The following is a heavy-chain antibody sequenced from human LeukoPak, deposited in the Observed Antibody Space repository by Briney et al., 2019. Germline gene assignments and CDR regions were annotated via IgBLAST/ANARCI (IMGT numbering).Heavy chain of an antibody. V-gene: IGHV1-46*01. Sequence: ASVKVSCKASGYTFTSYYMHWVRQAPGQGLEWMGIINPSGGSTSYAQRFQGRVTITTDESTSTAYMELSSLRSEDTAVYYCARDIAVAGGWFDPWGQGTLVTVSS. CDR3: ARDIAVAGGWFDP. CDR1: GYTFTSYY. J-gene: IGHJ5*02. CDR2: INPSGGST. D-gene: IGHD6-19*01.